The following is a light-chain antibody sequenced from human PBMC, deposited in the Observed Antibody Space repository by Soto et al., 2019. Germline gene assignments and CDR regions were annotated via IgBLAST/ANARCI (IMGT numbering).Light chain of an antibody. J-gene: IGLJ1*01. V-gene: IGLV2-14*01. CDR2: EVN. CDR1: STDVGAYNY. Sequence: VLTQPASVSGSPGQSITISCTGASTDVGAYNYVSWYQQRPGKAPKLMIYEVNNRPSGVSDRFSGSKSDNTASLTISGLQAEDEADYYCSSYTKTSTYVFGSGTKVTV. CDR3: SSYTKTSTYV.